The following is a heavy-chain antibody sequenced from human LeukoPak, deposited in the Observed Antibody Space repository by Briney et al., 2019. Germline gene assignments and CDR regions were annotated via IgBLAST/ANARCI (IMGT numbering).Heavy chain of an antibody. J-gene: IGHJ4*02. D-gene: IGHD6-13*01. CDR3: ARDVKFSSWYISD. V-gene: IGHV3-48*04. Sequence: GGSLRLSCAASGFTFSSYSMNWVRQAPGKGLEWVSYISSSSSTIYYADSVKGRFTISRDNAKNSLYLQMNSLRAEDTAVYYCARDVKFSSWYISDWGQGTLVTVSS. CDR2: ISSSSSTI. CDR1: GFTFSSYS.